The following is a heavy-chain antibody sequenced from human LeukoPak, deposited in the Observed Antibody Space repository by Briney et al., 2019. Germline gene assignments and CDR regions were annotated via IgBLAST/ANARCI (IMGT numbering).Heavy chain of an antibody. J-gene: IGHJ6*03. D-gene: IGHD4-17*01. CDR1: GGSISSGSYY. CDR2: IYTSGST. Sequence: SQTLSLTCTVSGGSISSGSYYWSWIRQPAGKGLEWIGRIYTSGSTNYNPSLKSRVTISVDTSKNQFSLKLSSVTAADTAVYYCARASLRITYYYYYYMDVWGKGTTVTVSS. V-gene: IGHV4-61*02. CDR3: ARASLRITYYYYYYMDV.